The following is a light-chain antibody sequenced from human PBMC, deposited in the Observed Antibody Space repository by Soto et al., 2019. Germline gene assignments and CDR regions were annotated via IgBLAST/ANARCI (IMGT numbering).Light chain of an antibody. CDR1: SSDVGGYNS. CDR3: SSSTTTNTYV. J-gene: IGLJ1*01. CDR2: EVN. V-gene: IGLV2-14*01. Sequence: QSVLTQPASVSGSPGQSITISCTGTSSDVGGYNSVSWYQQEPGKAPKLLIYEVNNRFSGVSNRFSGSKSGNTASLTISGLLTEDEPDYYCSSSTTTNTYVFGTGTKVTVL.